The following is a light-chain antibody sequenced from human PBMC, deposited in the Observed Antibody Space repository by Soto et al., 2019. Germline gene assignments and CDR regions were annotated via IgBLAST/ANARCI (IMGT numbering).Light chain of an antibody. CDR3: QKYNTAPLT. V-gene: IGKV1-27*01. CDR1: QGIGIY. Sequence: DIQMTQSPSSLSASLGDRVTITCRASQGIGIYLAWFQQRPGKVPQLLIYAASTLQSGVPPRFSGSGSGTDFTLTISSLQPEDVAAYYCQKYNTAPLTFGGGTRVEIK. J-gene: IGKJ4*01. CDR2: AAS.